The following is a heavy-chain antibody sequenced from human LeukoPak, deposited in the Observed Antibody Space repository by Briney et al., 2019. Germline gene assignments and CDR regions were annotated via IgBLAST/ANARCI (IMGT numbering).Heavy chain of an antibody. Sequence: GGSLRLSCAASGFTVSSNYMSWVRPAPGKGLEWVSGIYSGGTTYYADSVKARFSISRDNSKNTLYLQMNSLRAEDTAVYYCARQRPFDYWGQGTLVTVSS. CDR2: IYSGGTT. V-gene: IGHV3-53*01. CDR3: ARQRPFDY. CDR1: GFTVSSNY. J-gene: IGHJ4*02.